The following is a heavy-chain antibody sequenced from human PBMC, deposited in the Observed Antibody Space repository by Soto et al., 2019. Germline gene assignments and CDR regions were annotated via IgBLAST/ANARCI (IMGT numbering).Heavy chain of an antibody. V-gene: IGHV3-23*01. Sequence: HPGGSLRLSCAASGFTFSTYAMAWVRQAPGKGLEWVAAISASGSSTYYADSVKGRFTISRDNSENTLYVQMNSLRVEDTAVYYSAKETVAGTKVYNYWGRGTLVTVSS. CDR2: ISASGSST. CDR3: AKETVAGTKVYNY. J-gene: IGHJ4*02. D-gene: IGHD6-19*01. CDR1: GFTFSTYA.